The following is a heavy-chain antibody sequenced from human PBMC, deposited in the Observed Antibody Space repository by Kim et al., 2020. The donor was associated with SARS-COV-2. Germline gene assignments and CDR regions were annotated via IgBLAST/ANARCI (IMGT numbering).Heavy chain of an antibody. D-gene: IGHD3-16*02. Sequence: KFRGRVTMTEDTSTDTAYMELSSLGSEDTAVYYCATTGEGLRLGELSFDYWGQGTLVTVSS. CDR3: ATTGEGLRLGELSFDY. J-gene: IGHJ4*02. V-gene: IGHV1-24*01.